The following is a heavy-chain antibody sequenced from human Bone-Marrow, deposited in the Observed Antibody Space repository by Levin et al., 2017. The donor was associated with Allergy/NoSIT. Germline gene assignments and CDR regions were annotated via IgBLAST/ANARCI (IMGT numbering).Heavy chain of an antibody. D-gene: IGHD5-12*01. CDR3: ARDRGYSGYDWGVHPFDY. CDR2: IIPIFGTA. Sequence: ASVKVSCKASGGTFSSYAISWVRQAPGQGLEWMGGIIPIFGTANYAQKFQGRVTITADESTSTAYMELSSLRSEDTAVYYCARDRGYSGYDWGVHPFDYWGQGTLVTVSS. V-gene: IGHV1-69*13. J-gene: IGHJ4*02. CDR1: GGTFSSYA.